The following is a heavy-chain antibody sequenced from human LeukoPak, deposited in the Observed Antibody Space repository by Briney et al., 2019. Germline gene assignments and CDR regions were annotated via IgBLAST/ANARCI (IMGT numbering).Heavy chain of an antibody. D-gene: IGHD3-10*01. CDR2: IYYSGST. CDR1: GGSISSYY. CDR3: ASSYGSGKPYYFDY. V-gene: IGHV4-59*08. J-gene: IGHJ4*02. Sequence: PSETLSLTCTVSGGSISSYYWSWIRQPPGKGLEWIGYIYYSGSTNYTPSLKSRVTISVDTSKNQFSLKLSSVTAADTAVYYCASSYGSGKPYYFDYWGQGTLVTVSS.